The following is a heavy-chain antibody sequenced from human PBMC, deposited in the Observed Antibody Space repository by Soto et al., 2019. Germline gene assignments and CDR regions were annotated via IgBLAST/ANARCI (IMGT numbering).Heavy chain of an antibody. V-gene: IGHV4-39*01. Sequence: KPSETLSLTCTVSGGSISSSSYYWGWIRQPPGKGLEWIGSIYYSGSTYYNPSLKSRVTISVDTSKNQFSLKLSSVTAADTAVYYCARPSVAGSAFGMDVWGQGTTVT. J-gene: IGHJ6*02. CDR3: ARPSVAGSAFGMDV. CDR2: IYYSGST. D-gene: IGHD6-19*01. CDR1: GGSISSSSYY.